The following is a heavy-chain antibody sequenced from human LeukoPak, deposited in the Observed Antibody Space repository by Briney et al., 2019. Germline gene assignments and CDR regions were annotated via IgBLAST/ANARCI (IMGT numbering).Heavy chain of an antibody. CDR3: ARAGGEMALDY. CDR1: GGSFSGYY. V-gene: IGHV4-59*01. D-gene: IGHD5-24*01. CDR2: IYYSGST. J-gene: IGHJ4*02. Sequence: SETLSLTCAVSGGSFSGYYWSWIRQPPGKGLEWIGYIYYSGSTNYNPSLKSRVTISVDTSKNQFSLKLSSVTAADTAVYYCARAGGEMALDYWGQGTLVTVSS.